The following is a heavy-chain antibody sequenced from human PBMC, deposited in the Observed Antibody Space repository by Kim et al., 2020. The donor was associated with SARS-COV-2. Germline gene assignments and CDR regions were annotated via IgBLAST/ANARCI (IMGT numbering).Heavy chain of an antibody. CDR2: INAYNGHT. V-gene: IGHV1-18*01. CDR1: GYTFTSYG. D-gene: IGHD6-19*01. CDR3: ARDPPEKWLPDY. J-gene: IGHJ4*02. Sequence: ASVKVSCKTSGYTFTSYGIGWLRQAPGQGLEWMAWINAYNGHTNHAQRFQDRVTMTIDSSTSTAYMELRSLTFDDTAVYYCARDPPEKWLPDYWGQGNLV.